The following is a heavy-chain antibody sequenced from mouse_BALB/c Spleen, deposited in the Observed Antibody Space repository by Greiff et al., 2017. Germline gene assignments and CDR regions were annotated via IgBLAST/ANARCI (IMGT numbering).Heavy chain of an antibody. V-gene: IGHV1S81*02. CDR1: GYTFTSYY. J-gene: IGHJ3*01. CDR2: INPSNGGT. Sequence: QVQLQQSGAELVKPGASVKLSCKASGYTFTSYYMYWVKQRPGQGLEWIGEINPSNGGTNFNEKFKSNATLTVDKSSSTAYMQLSSLTSEDSAVYYCTRGEKLGYDYGGAYWGQGTLVTVSA. D-gene: IGHD2-4*01. CDR3: TRGEKLGYDYGGAY.